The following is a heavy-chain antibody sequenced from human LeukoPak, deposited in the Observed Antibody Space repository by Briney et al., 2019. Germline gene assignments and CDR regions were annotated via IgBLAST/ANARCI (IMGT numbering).Heavy chain of an antibody. Sequence: ASVKVSCKASGYTFTNYAMNWVRQAPGQGLEWMGWINPNTGNPMYAQGFTGRFVFSLDTSVTTTYLHINGLEAEDTAVYYCARAYQRLGGLSFPDSWGQGTLVTVSS. CDR3: ARAYQRLGGLSFPDS. V-gene: IGHV7-4-1*02. CDR1: GYTFTNYA. D-gene: IGHD3-16*02. J-gene: IGHJ5*01. CDR2: INPNTGNP.